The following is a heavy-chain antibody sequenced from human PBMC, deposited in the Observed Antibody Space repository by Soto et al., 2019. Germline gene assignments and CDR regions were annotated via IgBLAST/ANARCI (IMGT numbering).Heavy chain of an antibody. J-gene: IGHJ4*02. D-gene: IGHD2-15*01. Sequence: GSLRLSRAASGFTVSGYCMSWVRQAPGKGLEWVANSNQDESEIFYVDSVKGRFTISRDNTKNSLYLQMNSLRVEDTAVYFCARDKGYSIFDYWGQGNQVTVSS. V-gene: IGHV3-7*01. CDR1: GFTVSGYC. CDR2: SNQDESEI. CDR3: ARDKGYSIFDY.